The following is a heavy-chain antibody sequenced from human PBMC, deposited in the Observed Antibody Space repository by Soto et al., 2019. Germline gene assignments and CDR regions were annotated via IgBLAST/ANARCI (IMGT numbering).Heavy chain of an antibody. V-gene: IGHV1-69*13. J-gene: IGHJ6*02. Sequence: ASVKVSCKASGGTFSNYAFIWARQAPGQGLEWMGGIIPVFGTPTYAQNFQGRVTISADESTSTAYMELSSLRSEDTAVYYCASRSITGTTTFYYYGMDVWGQGTTVTVSS. D-gene: IGHD1-7*01. CDR2: IIPVFGTP. CDR1: GGTFSNYA. CDR3: ASRSITGTTTFYYYGMDV.